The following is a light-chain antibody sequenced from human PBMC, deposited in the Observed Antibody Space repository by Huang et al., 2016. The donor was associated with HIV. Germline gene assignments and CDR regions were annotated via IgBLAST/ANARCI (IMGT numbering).Light chain of an antibody. Sequence: DIRLTQSPSSLSASVGDRVTISCRASQDISTSFNCFQQKPGKTPKLLFFATSTLQTGVPSRFIGSGSGTDFTLTITSLQPEDFATYSCQQSYSTPRVTFGPGTKVDV. CDR3: QQSYSTPRVT. V-gene: IGKV1-39*01. CDR2: ATS. J-gene: IGKJ3*01. CDR1: QDISTS.